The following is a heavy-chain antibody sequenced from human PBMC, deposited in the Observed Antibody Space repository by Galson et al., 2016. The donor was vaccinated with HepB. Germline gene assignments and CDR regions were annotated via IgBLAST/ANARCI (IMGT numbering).Heavy chain of an antibody. D-gene: IGHD3-3*01. CDR1: GFTFSSYA. CDR3: ARGHYEV. CDR2: ISGSGGST. J-gene: IGHJ4*02. Sequence: SLRLSCAASGFTFSSYAMSWVRQAPGKGLEWVSAISGSGGSTYYADSVKGRFTISRDNSKNTLYLHLNSLRAEDAAVYYCARGHYEVWGQGTLVTVSS. V-gene: IGHV3-23*01.